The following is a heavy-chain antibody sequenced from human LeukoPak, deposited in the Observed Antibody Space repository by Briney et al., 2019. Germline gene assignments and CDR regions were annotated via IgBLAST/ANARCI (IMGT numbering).Heavy chain of an antibody. CDR1: GFTFSSYS. D-gene: IGHD1-26*01. CDR2: ISATGGST. Sequence: EGSLRLSCAASGFTFSSYSMNWVRQAPGKGLGWVSTISATGGSTYYADSVKGRLTISRDNSKNTLYLQMNSLRAEDTAVYSCAKDSGTYYKAFDYWGQGTLVTVSS. J-gene: IGHJ4*02. CDR3: AKDSGTYYKAFDY. V-gene: IGHV3-23*01.